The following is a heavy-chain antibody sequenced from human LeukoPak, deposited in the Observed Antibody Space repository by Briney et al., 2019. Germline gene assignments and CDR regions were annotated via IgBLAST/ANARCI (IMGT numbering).Heavy chain of an antibody. CDR3: ARDQFYAFDI. V-gene: IGHV3-48*02. Sequence: GGSLRLSCAAPGINIRSNWMHWVRQAPGKGLEWVSYISRSSSTIYYADSVKGRFTISRDNAKNSLYLQMNSLRDEDTAVYYCARDQFYAFDIWGQGTMVTVSS. J-gene: IGHJ3*02. CDR2: ISRSSSTI. CDR1: GINIRSNW.